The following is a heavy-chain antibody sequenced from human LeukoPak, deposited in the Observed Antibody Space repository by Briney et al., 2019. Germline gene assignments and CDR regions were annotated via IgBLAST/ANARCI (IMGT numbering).Heavy chain of an antibody. D-gene: IGHD2-2*01. CDR2: ISGSGGST. CDR3: AREGRCSSTSCYYDY. V-gene: IGHV3-21*04. J-gene: IGHJ4*02. CDR1: GFTFSSYS. Sequence: GGSLRLSCAASGFTFSSYSMNWVRQAPGKGLEWVSAISGSGGSTYYADSVKGRFTISRDNAKNSLYLQMNSLRAEDTAVYYCAREGRCSSTSCYYDYWGQETLVTVSS.